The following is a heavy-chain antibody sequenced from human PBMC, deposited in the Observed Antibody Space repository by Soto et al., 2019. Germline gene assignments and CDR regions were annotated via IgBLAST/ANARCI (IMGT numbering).Heavy chain of an antibody. D-gene: IGHD1-1*01. CDR1: GASISGFY. Sequence: LSLTCTVSGASISGFYWSWIRKSAGKGLEWIGRIYATGTTNYNPSLKSRVMMSVDTSKKQFSLKLRSVTAADTAVYYCVRDGTKTLRDWFDPWGQGISVTVSS. CDR2: IYATGTT. J-gene: IGHJ5*02. CDR3: VRDGTKTLRDWFDP. V-gene: IGHV4-4*07.